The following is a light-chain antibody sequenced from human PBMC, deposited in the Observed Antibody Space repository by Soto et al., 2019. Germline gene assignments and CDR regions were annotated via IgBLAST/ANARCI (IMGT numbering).Light chain of an antibody. Sequence: ALAQPRSVSGSPGQSVTVSCTGTSSDVGGYDFVSWYQQHPGKAPKLMIYDVTKRPSGVPDRFSGSKSGNTASLTISGLQAEDEAVYFCCSYAATYVYVFGTGTKVTVL. J-gene: IGLJ1*01. V-gene: IGLV2-11*01. CDR1: SSDVGGYDF. CDR3: CSYAATYVYV. CDR2: DVT.